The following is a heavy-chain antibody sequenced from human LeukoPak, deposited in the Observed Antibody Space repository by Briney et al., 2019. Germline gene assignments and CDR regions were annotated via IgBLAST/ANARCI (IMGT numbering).Heavy chain of an antibody. CDR1: GGSISSGGYY. CDR3: ARFKSKWASGDY. CDR2: IYYSGST. J-gene: IGHJ4*02. V-gene: IGHV4-31*03. Sequence: SQTLSLTCTVSGGSISSGGYYWSWIRQHPGKGLEWIGYIYYSGSTYYNPSLKSRVTISVDTSKNQFSLKLSSVTAADTAVYYCARFKSKWASGDYWGQGTLVTVSS. D-gene: IGHD1-26*01.